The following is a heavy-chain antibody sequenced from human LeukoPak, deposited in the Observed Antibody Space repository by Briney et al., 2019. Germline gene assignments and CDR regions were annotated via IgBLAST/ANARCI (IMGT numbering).Heavy chain of an antibody. CDR1: GFTFSSYS. J-gene: IGHJ5*02. CDR3: ARAELAAAGTPDFFDP. V-gene: IGHV3-21*04. CDR2: ISSSSSYI. Sequence: GGSLRLSCAASGFTFSSYSMNWVRQAPGKGLEWVSSISSSSSYIYYADSVKGRFTISRDNAKNSLYLQMNSLRAEDTAVYYCARAELAAAGTPDFFDPWGQGTLVTVSS. D-gene: IGHD6-13*01.